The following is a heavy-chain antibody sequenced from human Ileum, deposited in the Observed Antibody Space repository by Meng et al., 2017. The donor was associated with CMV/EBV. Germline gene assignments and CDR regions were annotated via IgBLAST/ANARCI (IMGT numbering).Heavy chain of an antibody. Sequence: GESLKISCAASGFSFRSYSMNWVRQAPGKGLEWVSVISSSSSYRYYADSVKGRFTISRDNAKNSLYLQMNSLKTEDTAVYYCTTDLFREYYYDSSGYYSYYWGQGTLVTVSS. CDR3: TTDLFREYYYDSSGYYSYY. CDR1: GFSFRSYS. CDR2: ISSSSSYR. J-gene: IGHJ4*02. D-gene: IGHD3-22*01. V-gene: IGHV3-21*03.